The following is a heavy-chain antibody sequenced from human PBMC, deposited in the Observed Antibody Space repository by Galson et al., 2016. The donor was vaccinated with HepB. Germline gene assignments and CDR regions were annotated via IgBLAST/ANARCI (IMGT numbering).Heavy chain of an antibody. D-gene: IGHD2-21*01. CDR1: GFNFNNYG. V-gene: IGHV3-30*03. J-gene: IGHJ3*01. CDR2: ISSDGSKK. CDR3: ARGLDS. Sequence: SLRLSCAASGFNFNNYGIHWVRQAPGKGLEWVAVISSDGSKKYYVDSVRGRFTISRDNSKNTLYLQMNSLRGEDTALYYCARGLDSWGQGTMVTVSS.